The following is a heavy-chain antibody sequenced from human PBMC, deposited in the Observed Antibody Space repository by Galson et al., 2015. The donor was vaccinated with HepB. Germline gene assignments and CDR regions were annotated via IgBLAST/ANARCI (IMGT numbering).Heavy chain of an antibody. CDR3: ARDPPTHNWNDDPRGTWPSWGCDY. J-gene: IGHJ4*02. CDR2: INPSGGST. V-gene: IGHV1-46*01. Sequence: SVKVSCKASGYTFTSYYMHWARQAPGQGLEWMGIINPSGGSTSYAQKFQGRVTMTRDTSTSTVYMELSSLRSEDTAVYYCARDPPTHNWNDDPRGTWPSWGCDYWGQGTLVTVSS. D-gene: IGHD1-20*01. CDR1: GYTFTSYY.